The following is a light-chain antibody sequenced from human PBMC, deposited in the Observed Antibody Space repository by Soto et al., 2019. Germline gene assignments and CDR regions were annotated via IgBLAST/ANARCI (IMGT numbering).Light chain of an antibody. V-gene: IGKV1-5*03. CDR2: KAS. CDR1: QTISSW. Sequence: ASQTISSWLAWYQQKPGKAPRLLIYKASTLKSGVPSRFCGSGCGTEFTLACGRLIHDDFVSYAFYHHHSYPGAFGQGTKVDIK. J-gene: IGKJ1*01. CDR3: YHHHSYPGA.